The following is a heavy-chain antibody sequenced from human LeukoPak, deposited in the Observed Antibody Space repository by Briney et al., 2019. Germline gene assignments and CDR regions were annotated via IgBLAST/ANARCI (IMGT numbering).Heavy chain of an antibody. V-gene: IGHV5-51*01. J-gene: IGHJ5*02. CDR1: GYSFNSYW. D-gene: IGHD3-16*01. Sequence: GESLKISCQVSGYSFNSYWIGWVRQMPGKGLEWMGIIYPGDSDTRCSPSFQGQVTISADKSISTAYLQWSSLKASDTAMYYCAIFDFLFGEIDNWFDPWGQGTQVTVSS. CDR3: AIFDFLFGEIDNWFDP. CDR2: IYPGDSDT.